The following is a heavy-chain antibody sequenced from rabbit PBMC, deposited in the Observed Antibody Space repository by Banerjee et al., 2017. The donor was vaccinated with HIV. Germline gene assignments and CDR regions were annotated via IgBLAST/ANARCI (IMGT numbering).Heavy chain of an antibody. V-gene: IGHV1S45*01. CDR2: IYTAGHTT. D-gene: IGHD4-1*01. J-gene: IGHJ6*01. CDR3: ARGLPGIIGWNIGW. CDR1: GSPLPDWYV. Sequence: QEQLEESGGGLVQPEGSLTLTCKASGSPLPDWYVMRWIRQAPGKGLEWIGTIYTAGHTTYSATWAKCRFAAYKAAPAPVTLQTTDLRGADTATYFCARGLPGIIGWNIGWWGQGTLVTVS.